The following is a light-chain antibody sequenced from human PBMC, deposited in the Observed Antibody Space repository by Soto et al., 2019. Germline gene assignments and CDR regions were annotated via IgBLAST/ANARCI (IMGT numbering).Light chain of an antibody. Sequence: QSVLTQPPSASGTPGQRVTISCSGSSSSIGSNPVNWYQQVPGTAPKLLIYANLQRPSGVPDRFSGSKSGTSASLAISGLQSEDEADYYCEAWDDSLNGRLFGGGTKLTVL. CDR3: EAWDDSLNGRL. CDR1: SSSIGSNP. V-gene: IGLV1-44*01. J-gene: IGLJ2*01. CDR2: ANL.